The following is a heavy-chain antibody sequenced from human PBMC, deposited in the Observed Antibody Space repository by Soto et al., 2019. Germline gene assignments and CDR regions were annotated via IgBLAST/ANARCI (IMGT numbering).Heavy chain of an antibody. J-gene: IGHJ4*02. CDR3: ARTDYGDYFNY. Sequence: EVQLVESGGGLVQPGGSLRLSCAASVFTFSSYSMNWVRQAPGKGLEWVSYISSSSSTIYYADSVKGRFTISRDNAKNSLYMQMNSLRAEDTAVYYCARTDYGDYFNYWGQGTLVTVSS. CDR2: ISSSSSTI. D-gene: IGHD4-17*01. V-gene: IGHV3-48*01. CDR1: VFTFSSYS.